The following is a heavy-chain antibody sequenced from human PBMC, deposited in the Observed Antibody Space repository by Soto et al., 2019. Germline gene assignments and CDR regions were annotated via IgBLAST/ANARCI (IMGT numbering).Heavy chain of an antibody. CDR2: IIPIFGTA. Sequence: SVKVSCKASGGTFSSYAISWVRQAPGQGLEWMGGIIPIFGTANYAQKFQGRVTITADKSTSTAYMELSSLRSEDTAVYYCVRGYDDRYYYYGMDVWGQGTTVTVSS. V-gene: IGHV1-69*06. CDR3: VRGYDDRYYYYGMDV. J-gene: IGHJ6*02. D-gene: IGHD5-12*01. CDR1: GGTFSSYA.